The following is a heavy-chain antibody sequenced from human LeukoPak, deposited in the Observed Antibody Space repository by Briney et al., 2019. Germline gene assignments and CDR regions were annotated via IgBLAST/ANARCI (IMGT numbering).Heavy chain of an antibody. CDR1: GGSFNGYY. J-gene: IGHJ5*02. Sequence: SETLSLTCAVYGGSFNGYYWSWIRQPPGKGLEWIGDISQSGSTNYNPSLKSRVTISVDTSKNQVSLRLNSVTAADTAVYYCARRSLYSISSGITPWGKGTLVTVSS. V-gene: IGHV4-34*01. CDR3: ARRSLYSISSGITP. CDR2: ISQSGST. D-gene: IGHD6-6*01.